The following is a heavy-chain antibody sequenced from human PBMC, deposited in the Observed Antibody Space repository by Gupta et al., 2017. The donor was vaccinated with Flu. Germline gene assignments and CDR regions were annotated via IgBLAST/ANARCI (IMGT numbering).Heavy chain of an antibody. CDR1: GFPFTKAW. V-gene: IGHV3-15*01. CDR3: TTTHQVYGRSDRSGYYNVTDD. CDR2: IRSKADDETK. D-gene: IGHD3-22*01. Sequence: EAHLVESGGGLVKPGGSLRLSCAASGFPFTKAWMNWVRQAPGKGLEWVGRIRSKADDETKDYAAPVKGRFTISRDDSKDTLFLQMNSLKTEDTAVYYCTTTHQVYGRSDRSGYYNVTDDWGQGTLVTVSS. J-gene: IGHJ4*02.